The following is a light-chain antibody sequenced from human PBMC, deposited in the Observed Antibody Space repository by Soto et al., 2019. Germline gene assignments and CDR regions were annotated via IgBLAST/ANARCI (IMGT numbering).Light chain of an antibody. V-gene: IGKV1-5*03. J-gene: IGKJ4*01. CDR3: QQYDSYPLT. CDR1: QSISTW. Sequence: DIQMTQSPSTLSASVGDRVTIACRASQSISTWLAWYQQKPGKPPKFLIYEASTLETGVPSRFNGGGSGTEFTLTITSLQPDDFATYYCQQYDSYPLTFGGGTKVEIK. CDR2: EAS.